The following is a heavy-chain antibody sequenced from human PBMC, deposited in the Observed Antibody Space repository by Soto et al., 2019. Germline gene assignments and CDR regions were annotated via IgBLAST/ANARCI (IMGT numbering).Heavy chain of an antibody. J-gene: IGHJ5*02. Sequence: QVQLVQSGAEMKKPGSSVKVSCKASGGIFGTYTINWVRQAPGQGLEWMGRIIPLLNKADYAQKFQGRVTISVERCADTAYIDLGSLTSGDTAVYYCARGHHGWLDPWGQGSLVTVSS. V-gene: IGHV1-69*02. CDR1: GGIFGTYT. CDR2: IIPLLNKA. CDR3: ARGHHGWLDP.